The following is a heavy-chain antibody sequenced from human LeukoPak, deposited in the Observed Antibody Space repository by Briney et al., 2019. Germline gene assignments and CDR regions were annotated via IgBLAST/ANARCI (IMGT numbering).Heavy chain of an antibody. Sequence: SETLSLTCSVSGVSIFSYYWNWIRQPPGKGLEWIGYVHYSGSTNYNPSLKSRVTISVDTSKSQFSLKLSSATAADTAVYYCTTGRSIRYFDYWGQGTLLTVSS. CDR1: GVSIFSYY. J-gene: IGHJ4*02. CDR3: TTGRSIRYFDY. D-gene: IGHD3-9*01. V-gene: IGHV4-59*08. CDR2: VHYSGST.